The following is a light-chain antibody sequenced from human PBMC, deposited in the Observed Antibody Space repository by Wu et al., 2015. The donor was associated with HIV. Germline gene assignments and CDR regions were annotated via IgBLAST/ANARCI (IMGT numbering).Light chain of an antibody. CDR3: QQSYSFPLT. J-gene: IGKJ4*01. V-gene: IGKV1-39*01. CDR1: QNINTY. CDR2: AAS. Sequence: DIQMTQSPSSLSASVGDRVTITCRASQNINTYLNWYQQKPGKAPNLLMYAASSLQGGVPSRFSGSGSGTDFTLTIRSLQPEDFATYYCQQSYSFPLTFGGGTKVEI.